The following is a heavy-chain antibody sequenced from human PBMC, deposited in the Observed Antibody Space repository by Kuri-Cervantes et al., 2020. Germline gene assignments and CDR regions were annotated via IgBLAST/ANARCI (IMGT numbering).Heavy chain of an antibody. V-gene: IGHV3-23*01. J-gene: IGHJ4*02. D-gene: IGHD2-2*01. CDR3: AKGALVVPAATLDY. Sequence: GESLKISCAASGFTFSSYATSWVRQAPGKGLEWVTAISGSGGSTYYADSVKGRFTISRDNSKNTLYLQMNSLRAEDTAVYYCAKGALVVPAATLDYWGQGTLVTVSS. CDR2: ISGSGGST. CDR1: GFTFSSYA.